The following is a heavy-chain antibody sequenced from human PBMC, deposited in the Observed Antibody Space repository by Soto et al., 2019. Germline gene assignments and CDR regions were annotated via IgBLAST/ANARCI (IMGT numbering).Heavy chain of an antibody. CDR1: GGSISSYY. D-gene: IGHD3-10*01. V-gene: IGHV4-59*01. CDR2: IYYSGST. J-gene: IGHJ6*02. Sequence: QVQLQESGPGLVKPSETLSLTCTVSGGSISSYYWSWIRQPPGKGLEWIGYIYYSGSTNYNPSLKSRVTISVDTSKNQFSLSLSSVTAADTAVYHCARGLGVRGDGMDVWGQGTTVTVSS. CDR3: ARGLGVRGDGMDV.